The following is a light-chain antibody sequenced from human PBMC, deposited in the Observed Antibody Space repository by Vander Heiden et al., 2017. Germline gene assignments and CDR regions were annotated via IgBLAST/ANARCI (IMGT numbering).Light chain of an antibody. CDR1: SSNIGAGYE. CDR3: QSSDSSLSGVV. J-gene: IGLJ2*01. CDR2: GNS. Sequence: HSVLTQPPSVSGAPGQRVTISRTGSSSNIGAGYEGHGYQQLPGIAPKLLIDGNSNRPSGVPDRFSGSKSGTSASLNITGLQAEDEADDYCQSSDSSLSGVVFGGGTKLTVL. V-gene: IGLV1-40*01.